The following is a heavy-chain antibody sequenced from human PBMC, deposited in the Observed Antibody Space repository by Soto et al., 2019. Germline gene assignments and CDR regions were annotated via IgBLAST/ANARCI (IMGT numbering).Heavy chain of an antibody. D-gene: IGHD4-4*01. J-gene: IGHJ6*03. CDR3: ARYGLGTTASNHEGPNYYYYYMDV. Sequence: GGSLRLSCAASGFTFSSYDMHWVRQATGKGLEWVSAIGTAGDTYYPGSVKGRFTISRENAKNSLYLQMNSLRAGDTDVYYCARYGLGTTASNHEGPNYYYYYMDVWGKGTTVTVSS. V-gene: IGHV3-13*01. CDR2: IGTAGDT. CDR1: GFTFSSYD.